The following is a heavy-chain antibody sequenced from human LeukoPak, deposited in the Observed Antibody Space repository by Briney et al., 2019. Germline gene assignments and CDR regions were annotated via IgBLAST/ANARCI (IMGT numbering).Heavy chain of an antibody. CDR2: INPNSGGT. V-gene: IGHV1-2*02. CDR1: GYTASGYY. CDR3: ARDGMTSFDY. J-gene: IGHJ4*02. Sequence: GASPKVSGEASGYTASGYYMHGVQQDPGQGLSWMGWINPNSGGTNYAQKFQGRVTMTRDTSISTAYMELSRLRSDDTAVYYCARDGMTSFDYWGQGTLVTVSS. D-gene: IGHD1-26*01.